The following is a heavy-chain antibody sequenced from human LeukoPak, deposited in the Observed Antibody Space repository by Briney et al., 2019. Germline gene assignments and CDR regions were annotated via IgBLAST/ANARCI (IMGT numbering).Heavy chain of an antibody. D-gene: IGHD6-6*01. V-gene: IGHV4-61*02. CDR2: IYTSGST. CDR1: GGSISSGSYY. Sequence: PSQTLSLTCTVSGGSISSGSYYWSWIWQPAGKGLEWIGRIYTSGSTNYNPSLKSRVTISVDTSKNQFSLKLSSVTAADTAVYYCARDSSSGPGWDYFDYWGQGTLVTVSS. J-gene: IGHJ4*02. CDR3: ARDSSSGPGWDYFDY.